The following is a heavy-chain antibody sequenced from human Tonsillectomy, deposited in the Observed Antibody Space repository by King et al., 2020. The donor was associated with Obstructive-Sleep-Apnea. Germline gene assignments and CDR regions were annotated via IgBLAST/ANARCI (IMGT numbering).Heavy chain of an antibody. CDR2: ASCSSGDI. CDR3: ARGGGYDAFDI. Sequence: VQLVESGGGLVKPGGSRRLSGAASGFTFRSDNMKWFRRARGKGLEWVSSASCSSGDIHSEDSGKGRFTISRDNAKNSLYLKMNSLRDEDTAVYYCARGGGYDAFDIWGQGTMVTVSS. J-gene: IGHJ3*02. V-gene: IGHV3-21*01. D-gene: IGHD6-25*01. CDR1: GFTFRSDN.